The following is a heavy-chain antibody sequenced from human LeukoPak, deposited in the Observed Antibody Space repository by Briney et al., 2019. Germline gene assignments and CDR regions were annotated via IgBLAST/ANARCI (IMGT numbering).Heavy chain of an antibody. CDR3: AKDRCSNGIGCYYYYMDV. D-gene: IGHD2-8*01. Sequence: GGSLRLSCAASGFTFRSYGMHWVRQAPGKGLEWVAYIQNDGSNEQYADSVKGRFSISRDSSKNILYLQMNSLRAEDTAVYYCAKDRCSNGIGCYYYYMDVWGKGTTVTVSS. J-gene: IGHJ6*03. V-gene: IGHV3-30*02. CDR1: GFTFRSYG. CDR2: IQNDGSNE.